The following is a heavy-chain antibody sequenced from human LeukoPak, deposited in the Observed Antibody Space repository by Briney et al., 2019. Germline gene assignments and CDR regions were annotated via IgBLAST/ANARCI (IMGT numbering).Heavy chain of an antibody. CDR2: IKNDGNNK. CDR1: GFTFSSNG. D-gene: IGHD6-6*01. V-gene: IGHV3-30*02. J-gene: IGHJ4*02. CDR3: ARDWGTSSLYLVS. Sequence: PGGSLRLSCAASGFTFSSNGMHWVRQAPGKGLECVAFIKNDGNNKKYADSAKGRFTISRDNTKNTLYLQMNSLRSEDTAVYYCARDWGTSSLYLVSWGQGTLGTVSS.